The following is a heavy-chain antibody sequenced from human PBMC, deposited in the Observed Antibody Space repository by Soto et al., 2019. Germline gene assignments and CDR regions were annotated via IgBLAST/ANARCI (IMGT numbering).Heavy chain of an antibody. CDR2: IIPIVDVA. CDR3: ARGDSSPWFYFDH. J-gene: IGHJ4*02. V-gene: IGHV1-69*04. D-gene: IGHD6-13*01. CDR1: GGFLSSFA. Sequence: QVQMEQSGPEVRKPGSSLKVSCKPSGGFLSSFAINWVRQAPGQGLEWMGRIIPIVDVANSAQRFQDRITFTADKSTGTAYMELSSLRPDDTAVYYCARGDSSPWFYFDHRGLGSLVTVSS.